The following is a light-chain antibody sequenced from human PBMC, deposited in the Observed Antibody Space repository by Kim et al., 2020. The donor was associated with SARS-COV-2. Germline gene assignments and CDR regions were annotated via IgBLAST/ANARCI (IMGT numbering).Light chain of an antibody. CDR1: QNVGRNY. J-gene: IGKJ5*01. Sequence: SPGERATLSCRASQNVGRNYIAWYQQKPGQTPRPVIYDASSRATGIPDRVSGSGSGTDFTLSISGLEAEDFAVYYCHQYATSPLTFGQGTRLEIK. CDR3: HQYATSPLT. V-gene: IGKV3-20*01. CDR2: DAS.